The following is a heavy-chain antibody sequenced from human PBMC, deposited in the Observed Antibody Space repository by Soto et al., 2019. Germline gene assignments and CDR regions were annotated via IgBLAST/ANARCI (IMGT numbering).Heavy chain of an antibody. V-gene: IGHV1-2*02. CDR1: GYTFSDYY. D-gene: IGHD4-17*01. J-gene: IGHJ4*02. CDR3: TRKVRDYNFDY. CDR2: INPDSGGT. Sequence: GASVKVSCKASGYTFSDYYMHWVRQAPGQGLEWMGWINPDSGGTKYTQKFQCRVTMTRDTSISTAYMELSRLRSDDTAVYYCTRKVRDYNFDYWGQGTLVTVSS.